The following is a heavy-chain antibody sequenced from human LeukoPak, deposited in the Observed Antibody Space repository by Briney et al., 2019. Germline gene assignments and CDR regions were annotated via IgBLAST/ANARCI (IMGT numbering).Heavy chain of an antibody. V-gene: IGHV3-74*01. J-gene: IGHJ4*02. Sequence: GGSLRLSCAASGFTFRSYWIHWVRQAPGKGLVWVSRIDTDGSNTNYADSVKGRFTISRDNAKNSLYLQMNSLRAEDTAVYYCARRRYSGSSQHFDYWGQGTLVTVSS. CDR2: IDTDGSNT. CDR3: ARRRYSGSSQHFDY. CDR1: GFTFRSYW. D-gene: IGHD1-26*01.